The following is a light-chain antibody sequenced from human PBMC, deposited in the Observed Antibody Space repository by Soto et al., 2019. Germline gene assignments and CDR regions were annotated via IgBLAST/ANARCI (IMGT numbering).Light chain of an antibody. CDR3: QQSYSTPRT. J-gene: IGKJ2*01. Sequence: DIEMTQSPSSLSASVGDRVTITCRTSQNIRSYLNWYQQRPGKAPKLLIYATSSLQSGVPSRFSGSGSGTDFALTISSLQPEDFATYYCQQSYSTPRTFDQGTKVEIK. CDR2: ATS. CDR1: QNIRSY. V-gene: IGKV1-39*01.